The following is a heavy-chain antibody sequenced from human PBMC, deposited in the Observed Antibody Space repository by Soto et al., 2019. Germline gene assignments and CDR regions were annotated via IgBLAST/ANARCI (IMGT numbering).Heavy chain of an antibody. CDR1: GYTFTSYG. CDR3: ARIKPYYDFWSGYYTGGDGMDV. CDR2: MNPNSGNT. V-gene: IGHV1-8*01. J-gene: IGHJ6*02. D-gene: IGHD3-3*01. Sequence: GASVKVSCKASGYTFTSYGINWVRQATGQGLEWMGWMNPNSGNTGYAQKFQGRVTMTRNTSISTAYMELSSLRSEDTAVYYCARIKPYYDFWSGYYTGGDGMDVWGQGTTVTVSS.